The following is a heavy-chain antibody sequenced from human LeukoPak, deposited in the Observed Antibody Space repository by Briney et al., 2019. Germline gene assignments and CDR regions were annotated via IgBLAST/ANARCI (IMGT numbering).Heavy chain of an antibody. Sequence: PGGSLRLSCAASGFTFSSYSMNWVRQAPGKGLEWVSSISSSSSYIYYADSVKGRFTISRDNAKNSLFLQMNSLRVEDTAVYYCGRVGYHGSGYYDWGQGTLVTVSS. J-gene: IGHJ4*02. CDR1: GFTFSSYS. CDR2: ISSSSSYI. V-gene: IGHV3-21*01. D-gene: IGHD3-22*01. CDR3: GRVGYHGSGYYD.